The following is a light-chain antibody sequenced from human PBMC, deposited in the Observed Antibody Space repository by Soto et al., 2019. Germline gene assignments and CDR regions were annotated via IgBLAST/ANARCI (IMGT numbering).Light chain of an antibody. V-gene: IGKV3-11*01. CDR3: QQRSNFMYT. CDR2: DAS. CDR1: QSVSSF. J-gene: IGKJ2*01. Sequence: EIVLTQSPATLSLSPGERVTLSCRASQSVSSFLAWYQQQPGQAPRLLIYDASNRATGIPARFSGSGSGTDFTLTISCLEPEDFAVYYCQQRSNFMYTFGQGTKLELK.